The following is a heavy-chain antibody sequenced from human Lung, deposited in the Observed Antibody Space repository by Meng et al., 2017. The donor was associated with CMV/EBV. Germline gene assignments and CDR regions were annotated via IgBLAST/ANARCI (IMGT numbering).Heavy chain of an antibody. CDR2: IYTSGTT. CDR1: GGSSSSYY. J-gene: IGHJ4*02. D-gene: IGHD6-19*01. CDR3: ARAEADTGNFDY. Sequence: VQLQDAGPGLVTPSETLSLTCTVSGGSSSSYYWSWIRQSAGKGLEWIGRIYTSGTTIYNPSLKSRLTLSLATSKNQFSLKLNSVTAADTAVYYCARAEADTGNFDYWGQGTLVTVSS. V-gene: IGHV4-4*07.